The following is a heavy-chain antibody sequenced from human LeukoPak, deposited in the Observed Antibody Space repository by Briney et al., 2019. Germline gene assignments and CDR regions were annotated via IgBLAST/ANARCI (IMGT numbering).Heavy chain of an antibody. V-gene: IGHV3-20*04. CDR2: IDRNGDST. J-gene: IGHJ4*02. CDR3: ARAYSGSYRDKTFDY. D-gene: IGHD1-26*01. Sequence: GGSLRLSCAASGFTFDDYGMSWVRQAPGKGLEWVSGIDRNGDSTGYADSVEGRFTISRDNAKNSLYLQMDSLRAEDTALYYCARAYSGSYRDKTFDYWGQGTLVTVSS. CDR1: GFTFDDYG.